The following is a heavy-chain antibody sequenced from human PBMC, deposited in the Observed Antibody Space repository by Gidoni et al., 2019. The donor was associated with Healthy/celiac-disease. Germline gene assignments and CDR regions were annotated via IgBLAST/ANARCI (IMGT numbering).Heavy chain of an antibody. CDR2: ISSSSSYI. CDR3: ARDRLRFLEWLPDYYGMDV. V-gene: IGHV3-21*01. CDR1: ELPFRSYS. J-gene: IGHJ6*02. Sequence: EVQLVESGGGLVKPGGSLRHSCAASELPFRSYSMNWVRQAPGKGLEWVSSISSSSSYIYYADAVKGRFTISRDNAKNSLYLQMNSLRAEDTAVYYCARDRLRFLEWLPDYYGMDVWGQGTTVTVSS. D-gene: IGHD3-3*01.